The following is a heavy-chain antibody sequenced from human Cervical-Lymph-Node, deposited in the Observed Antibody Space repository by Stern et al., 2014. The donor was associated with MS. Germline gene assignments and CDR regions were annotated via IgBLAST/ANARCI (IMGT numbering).Heavy chain of an antibody. CDR1: GFSVATAGVG. V-gene: IGHV2-5*02. CDR2: IYWDDDK. J-gene: IGHJ4*02. D-gene: IGHD2-15*01. Sequence: QITLKESGPTLVKPTQTVTLTCTLSGFSVATAGVGVGWIRQPPGKALEWLALIYWDDDKVYSPSLKNRLTIIKDTSKNQVVLTMTNVDPVDTATYYCAHSRVKYCRGGTCYSSLFDYWGQGTLVTVSS. CDR3: AHSRVKYCRGGTCYSSLFDY.